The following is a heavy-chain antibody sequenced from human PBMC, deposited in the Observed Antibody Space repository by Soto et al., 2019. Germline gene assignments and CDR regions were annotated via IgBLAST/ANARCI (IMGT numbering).Heavy chain of an antibody. CDR3: ARVDCSGGSCYLAY. CDR1: GFTFSIYG. Sequence: GGSLRLSCAASGFTFSIYGMHWVRQAPGKGLEYVSAISSNGASTYYADSVRGRFTISRDSSKNTLYLQMGSLRAEDMAVYYCARVDCSGGSCYLAYWGQGTLVTVSS. V-gene: IGHV3-64*02. D-gene: IGHD2-15*01. CDR2: ISSNGAST. J-gene: IGHJ4*02.